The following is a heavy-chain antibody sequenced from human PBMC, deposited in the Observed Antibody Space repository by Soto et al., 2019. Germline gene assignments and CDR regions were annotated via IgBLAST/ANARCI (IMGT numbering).Heavy chain of an antibody. D-gene: IGHD3-10*01. CDR3: ARVVRGVIITQTPHCYYGMDV. V-gene: IGHV5-51*01. CDR2: IYPGDSDT. J-gene: IGHJ6*02. CDR1: GYSFTSYW. Sequence: GESLKISCKGPGYSFTSYWIGWVRQMPGKGLEWMGIIYPGDSDTRYSPSFQGQVTISADKSISTAYLQWSSLKASDTAMYYCARVVRGVIITQTPHCYYGMDVWGQGTTVTVSS.